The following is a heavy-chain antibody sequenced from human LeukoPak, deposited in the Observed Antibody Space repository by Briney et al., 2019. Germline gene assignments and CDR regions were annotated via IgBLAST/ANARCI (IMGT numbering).Heavy chain of an antibody. CDR1: GFTFSSYA. CDR3: ARDSLMLRGPLVIYYFDF. Sequence: GGSLRLSCGASGFTFSSYAMSWVRQAPGKGLEWVSTISGVGDATYYADSVKGRFTISRDNSKNTLDLQMNSLRAEDTAVYYCARDSLMLRGPLVIYYFDFWGQGTLVTVSS. V-gene: IGHV3-23*01. J-gene: IGHJ4*02. CDR2: ISGVGDAT. D-gene: IGHD3-10*01.